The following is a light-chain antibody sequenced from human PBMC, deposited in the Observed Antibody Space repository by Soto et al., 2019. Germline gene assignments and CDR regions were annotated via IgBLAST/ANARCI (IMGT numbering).Light chain of an antibody. J-gene: IGKJ1*01. CDR2: AAS. CDR3: QQLNSYPPWT. CDR1: QGISSY. V-gene: IGKV1-9*01. Sequence: IQLTQSPSSLSPSVGDRVTITCRASQGISSYLAWYQQKPGKAPKLLIYAASTLQSEVPSRFRGSGSGTDFSLTTSRLQPEDFATYYCQQLNSYPPWTFGQGTKVDIX.